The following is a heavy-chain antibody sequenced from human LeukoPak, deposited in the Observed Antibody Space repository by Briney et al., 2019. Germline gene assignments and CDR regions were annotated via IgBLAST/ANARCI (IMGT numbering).Heavy chain of an antibody. CDR3: ARVANPYYDFHY. CDR2: IIPIFGTA. V-gene: IGHV1-69*13. D-gene: IGHD3-3*01. J-gene: IGHJ4*02. CDR1: GGTFSSYA. Sequence: SVKVSCKASGGTFSSYAISWVRQAPGQGLEWMGGIIPIFGTANYAQKFQGRVTITADESTSTAYMELSSLRSEDTAVYYCARVANPYYDFHYWGQGTLVTVSS.